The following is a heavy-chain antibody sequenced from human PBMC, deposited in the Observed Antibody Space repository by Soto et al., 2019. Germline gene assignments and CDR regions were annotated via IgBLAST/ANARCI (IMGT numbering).Heavy chain of an antibody. CDR1: GFTFSSYW. Sequence: EVQLVESGGGLVQPGGSLRLSCAASGFTFSSYWMHWVRQAPGKGLVWVSRINSDGSSTSYADSVKGRFTISRDNAKNTLYLQMIGLRAADTAVYYCVRTSLVVAAATREDYWGQGTLVSVSS. CDR2: INSDGSST. V-gene: IGHV3-74*01. D-gene: IGHD2-15*01. J-gene: IGHJ4*02. CDR3: VRTSLVVAAATREDY.